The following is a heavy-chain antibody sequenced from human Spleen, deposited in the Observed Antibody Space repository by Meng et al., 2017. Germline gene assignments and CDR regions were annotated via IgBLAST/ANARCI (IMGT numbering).Heavy chain of an antibody. V-gene: IGHV4-34*01. D-gene: IGHD3-22*01. CDR2: ISRSGRT. CDR1: GGSFSGYY. CDR3: ASTIFYYYDSSGFRFDY. Sequence: GSLRLSCAVYGGSFSGYYWSWIRQPPGKGLEWIGEISRSGRTNYNPSLKSRVTISVDTSKNQFSLKLSSVTAADTAMYYCASTIFYYYDSSGFRFDYWGQGTLVTVSS. J-gene: IGHJ4*02.